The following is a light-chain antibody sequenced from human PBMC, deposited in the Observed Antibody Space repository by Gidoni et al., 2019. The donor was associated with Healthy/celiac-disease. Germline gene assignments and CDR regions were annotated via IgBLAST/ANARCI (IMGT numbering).Light chain of an antibody. Sequence: QSALTQPASVSGSPGQSITIPCTGTSSDVGGYNYVSWYQQHPAKAPKLMIYDVSNRPSGVSNRFSGSKSGNTASLTISGLQAEDEADYYCSSYTSTYVFGTGTKVTVL. CDR1: SSDVGGYNY. V-gene: IGLV2-14*03. CDR2: DVS. J-gene: IGLJ1*01. CDR3: SSYTSTYV.